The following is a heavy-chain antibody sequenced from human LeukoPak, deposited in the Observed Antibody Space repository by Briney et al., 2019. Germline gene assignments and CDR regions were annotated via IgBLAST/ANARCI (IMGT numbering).Heavy chain of an antibody. CDR1: GGSLSRYY. V-gene: IGHV4-59*01. CDR2: IYYSGST. D-gene: IGHD3-10*01. Sequence: SETLSLTCTVSGGSLSRYYWSWIRQPPGKGLEWIGYIYYSGSTNYNPSLKSRVTISVDTSKNQFSLKLSSVTAAYTAVYCCARGDYGSGSYYRFDPWGQGTLVTVSS. J-gene: IGHJ5*02. CDR3: ARGDYGSGSYYRFDP.